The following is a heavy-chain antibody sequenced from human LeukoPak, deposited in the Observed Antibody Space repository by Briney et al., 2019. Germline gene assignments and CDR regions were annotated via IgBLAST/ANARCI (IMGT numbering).Heavy chain of an antibody. Sequence: SQTLSLTCALSGDSVSSGTSAWSWIRQSPSRGLEWLGRTYYRSKWYYEYPVSVKSRITVNADTSNNQFSLHVTSVTPDDTAIYYCARGPGYCYGFDVWGQGTTVTVSS. D-gene: IGHD2-15*01. V-gene: IGHV6-1*01. CDR1: GDSVSSGTSA. CDR3: ARGPGYCYGFDV. J-gene: IGHJ6*02. CDR2: TYYRSKWYY.